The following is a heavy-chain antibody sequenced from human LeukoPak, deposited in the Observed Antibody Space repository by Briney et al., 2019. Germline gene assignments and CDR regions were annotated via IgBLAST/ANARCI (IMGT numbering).Heavy chain of an antibody. D-gene: IGHD2-8*02. Sequence: GGSLRLSCAASGFTFSDHYTNWIRQAPGKGLEWVSYISTSGSTIYYADSVKGRFTISRDNAKSSLYLQMDSLRADDTAVYYCARDLSRGVNYYALDVWGQGTTVTVSS. CDR3: ARDLSRGVNYYALDV. CDR1: GFTFSDHY. CDR2: ISTSGSTI. V-gene: IGHV3-11*01. J-gene: IGHJ6*02.